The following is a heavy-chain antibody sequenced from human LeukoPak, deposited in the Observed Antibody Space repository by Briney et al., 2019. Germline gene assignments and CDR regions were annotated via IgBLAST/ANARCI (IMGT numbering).Heavy chain of an antibody. J-gene: IGHJ5*02. V-gene: IGHV4-61*02. D-gene: IGHD2-2*01. CDR3: ARDRGIVVVPAAMGWFDP. CDR1: GGSISSGSYY. CDR2: IYTSGST. Sequence: PSETLSLTCTVSGGSISSGSYYWSWIRQPAGKGLEWIVRIYTSGSTNYNPSLKSRVTISVDTSKNQFSLKLSSVTAADTAVYYCARDRGIVVVPAAMGWFDPWGQGTLVTVSS.